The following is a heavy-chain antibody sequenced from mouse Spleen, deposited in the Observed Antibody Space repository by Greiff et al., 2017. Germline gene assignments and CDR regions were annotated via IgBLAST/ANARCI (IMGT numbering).Heavy chain of an antibody. CDR1: GYTFTSYW. CDR2: IHPNSGST. J-gene: IGHJ4*01. V-gene: IGHV1-64*01. Sequence: QVQLQQPGAELVKPGASVKLSCKASGYTFTSYWMHWVKQRPGQGLEWIGMIHPNSGSTNYNEKFKSKATLTVDKSSSTAYMQLSSLTSEDSAVYYCAKIPPGSIYAMDYWGQGTSVTVSS. CDR3: AKIPPGSIYAMDY. D-gene: IGHD1-1*01.